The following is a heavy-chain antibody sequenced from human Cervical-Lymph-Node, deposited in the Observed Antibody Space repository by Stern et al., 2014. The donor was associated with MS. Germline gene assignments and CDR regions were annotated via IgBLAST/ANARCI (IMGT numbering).Heavy chain of an antibody. D-gene: IGHD2/OR15-2a*01. CDR1: GGSISTYY. CDR3: ARGRGISRVSDS. J-gene: IGHJ4*02. Sequence: LQLQESGPGLVKPSETLSLTCTVSGGSISTYYWSWIRQSPEKGLEWIGYILYKGRTNYNPSLKSRVTISVDTSINQFSLNVSSVTAADTAVYYCARGRGISRVSDSWGQGTLVTVSS. CDR2: ILYKGRT. V-gene: IGHV4-59*01.